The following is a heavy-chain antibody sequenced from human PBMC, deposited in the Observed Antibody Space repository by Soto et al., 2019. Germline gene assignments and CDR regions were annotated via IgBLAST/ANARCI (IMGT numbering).Heavy chain of an antibody. CDR2: IYHSGST. D-gene: IGHD3-10*02. CDR1: SGSISNLSC. Sequence: SQTLSHTSPVASGSISNLSCRSVIRQPPGMGLEWIGEIYHSGSTNYNPSLKSRVTISVDKCKNQFSLKLSSVTAADTVFFYGAGGLRSGLTWLASWGKGTLVPVS. J-gene: IGHJ5*01. CDR3: AGGLRSGLTWLAS. V-gene: IGHV4-4*02.